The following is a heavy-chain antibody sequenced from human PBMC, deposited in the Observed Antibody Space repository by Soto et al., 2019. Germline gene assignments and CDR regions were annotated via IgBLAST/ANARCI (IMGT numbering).Heavy chain of an antibody. Sequence: QVQLVQSGAEVKKPGASVKVSCKASGDTFTDYYIHWVRQAPGQGLEWMGTVNPSGGHTTYAQHFLGRVTMTRDTSTSTLYMELTSLTSEDTAVYYCARGEHVVVVTAALDSWGQGTLVTVSS. CDR2: VNPSGGHT. D-gene: IGHD2-21*02. J-gene: IGHJ4*02. CDR3: ARGEHVVVVTAALDS. V-gene: IGHV1-46*01. CDR1: GDTFTDYY.